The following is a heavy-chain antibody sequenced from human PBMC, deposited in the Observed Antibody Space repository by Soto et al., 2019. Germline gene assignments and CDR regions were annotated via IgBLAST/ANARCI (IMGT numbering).Heavy chain of an antibody. J-gene: IGHJ6*02. D-gene: IGHD3-22*01. CDR1: GGSISSYY. CDR3: ARDRYDSSGYYYEDYYYGMDV. Sequence: PSETLSLTCTVSGGSISSYYWSWIRQPPGKGLEWIGYIYYSGSTNYNPSLKSRVTISVDTSKNQFSPKLSSVTAADTAVYYCARDRYDSSGYYYEDYYYGMDVWGQGTTVTVSS. CDR2: IYYSGST. V-gene: IGHV4-59*01.